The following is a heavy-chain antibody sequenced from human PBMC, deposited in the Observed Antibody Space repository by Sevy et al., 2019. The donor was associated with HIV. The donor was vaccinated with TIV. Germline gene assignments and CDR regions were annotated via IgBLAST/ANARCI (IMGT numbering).Heavy chain of an antibody. D-gene: IGHD3-16*02. J-gene: IGHJ4*02. CDR1: GGTFSSYA. CDR3: VRGAHRVRLGELSSPLDY. CDR2: IIPIFGTA. Sequence: ASVKVSCKASGGTFSSYAISWVRQAPGQGLEWMGGIIPIFGTANYAQKFQGRVTITADESTSTAYMELSSLRSEDTAVYYCVRGAHRVRLGELSSPLDYWGQGTLVTVSS. V-gene: IGHV1-69*13.